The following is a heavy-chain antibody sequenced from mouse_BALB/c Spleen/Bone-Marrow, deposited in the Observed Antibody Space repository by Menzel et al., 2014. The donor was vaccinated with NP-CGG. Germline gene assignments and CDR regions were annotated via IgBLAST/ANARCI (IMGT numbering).Heavy chain of an antibody. Sequence: EVKLVESGGGLVQPGGSLKLSCAASGFYFSAYWMSWVRQAPGKGLEWIGEINPDSRTINYTPSLKDKFIISRDNAKNTLYLQMSRVRSEDTALYYCARLYDYSWFAYWGQGTLVTVSA. J-gene: IGHJ3*01. CDR3: ARLYDYSWFAY. V-gene: IGHV4-1*02. D-gene: IGHD2-4*01. CDR2: INPDSRTI. CDR1: GFYFSAYW.